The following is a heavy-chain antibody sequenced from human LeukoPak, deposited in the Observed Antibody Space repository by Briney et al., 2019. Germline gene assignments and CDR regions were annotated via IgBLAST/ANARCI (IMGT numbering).Heavy chain of an antibody. D-gene: IGHD5-18*01. Sequence: PSETLSPTCTVSGGSISSYYWSWIRQPPGKGLEWIGYIYYSGSTNYNPSLKSRVTISVDTSKNQFSLKLSSVTAADTAVYYCARMEASDTAMVTGWGQGTMVTVSS. V-gene: IGHV4-59*08. CDR3: ARMEASDTAMVTG. CDR2: IYYSGST. J-gene: IGHJ4*02. CDR1: GGSISSYY.